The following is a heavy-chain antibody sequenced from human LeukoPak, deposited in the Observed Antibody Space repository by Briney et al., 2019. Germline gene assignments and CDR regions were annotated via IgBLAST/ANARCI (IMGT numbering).Heavy chain of an antibody. CDR3: AKSGSYYANYYGMDV. D-gene: IGHD1-26*01. CDR2: IIPIFGTA. J-gene: IGHJ6*02. V-gene: IGHV1-69*13. Sequence: GASVKVSCKASGGTFISYAISWVRQAPGQGLEWMGGIIPIFGTANYAQKFQGSVTITADESTSTAYMELSSLRSEDTAVYYCAKSGSYYANYYGMDVWGQGTTVTVSS. CDR1: GGTFISYA.